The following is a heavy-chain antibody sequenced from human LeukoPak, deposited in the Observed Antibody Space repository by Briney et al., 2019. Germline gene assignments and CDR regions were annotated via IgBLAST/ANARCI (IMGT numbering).Heavy chain of an antibody. D-gene: IGHD3-10*01. CDR2: IRYDGSNK. CDR1: GFTFSSYG. Sequence: PGGSLRLSCAASGFTFSSYGMHWVRQAPGKGLEWVAFIRYDGSNKYYADSVKGRFTISRDNSKNTLYLQMNSLRAEDTAVYYCAKDHYYAWGYYYYYMDVWGKGTTVTISS. V-gene: IGHV3-30*02. J-gene: IGHJ6*03. CDR3: AKDHYYAWGYYYYYMDV.